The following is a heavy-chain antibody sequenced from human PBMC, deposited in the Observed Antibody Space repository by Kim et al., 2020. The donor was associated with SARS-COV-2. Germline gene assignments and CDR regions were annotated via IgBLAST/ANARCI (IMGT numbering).Heavy chain of an antibody. D-gene: IGHD3-9*01. CDR1: GGSISSGSYY. V-gene: IGHV4-61*02. Sequence: TLSLTCTVSGGSISSGSYYWSWIRQPAGKGLEWIGRIYTSGSTNYNPSLKSRVTISVDTSKNQFSLKLSSVTAADTAVYYCARESVLRYFDWLFLFDYWGQGTLVTVSS. J-gene: IGHJ4*02. CDR3: ARESVLRYFDWLFLFDY. CDR2: IYTSGST.